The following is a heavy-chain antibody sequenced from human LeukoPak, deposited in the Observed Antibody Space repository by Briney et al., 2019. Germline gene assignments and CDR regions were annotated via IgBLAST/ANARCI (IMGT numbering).Heavy chain of an antibody. CDR1: GFNVYSNY. V-gene: IGHV3-53*01. CDR2: IYNDGST. J-gene: IGHJ3*02. Sequence: GGSLRLSCAASGFNVYSNYMSWVRQAPGKGLEWVSIIYNDGSTYYADSMKGRFTISRDNSKNTLYLQVNSLRAEDTAMYYCARNILFAFDIWGQGTMVTVSS. CDR3: ARNILFAFDI.